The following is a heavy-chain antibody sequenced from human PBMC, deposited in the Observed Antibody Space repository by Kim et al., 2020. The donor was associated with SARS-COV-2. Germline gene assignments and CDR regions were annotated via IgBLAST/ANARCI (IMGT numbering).Heavy chain of an antibody. D-gene: IGHD3-10*01. CDR3: AKDLGHTGSYFGMDV. CDR1: GFTFDDYS. J-gene: IGHJ6*02. CDR2: ISWDGGSR. V-gene: IGHV3-43*01. Sequence: GGSLRLSCAASGFTFDDYSMHWVRQAPGKGLEWVSLISWDGGSRYYADSVKGRFTISIDNSKNSLYLQMDSLRTEDTAFYYCAKDLGHTGSYFGMDVWGQGTTVTVSS.